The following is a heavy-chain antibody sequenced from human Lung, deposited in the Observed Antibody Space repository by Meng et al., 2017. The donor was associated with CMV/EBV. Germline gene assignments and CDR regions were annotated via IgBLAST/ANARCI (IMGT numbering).Heavy chain of an antibody. CDR1: GGPISGCVYS. CDR3: SRSSYGSGSPLVESWFDP. J-gene: IGHJ5*02. CDR2: IHSIGRT. Sequence: VHVQEPGQVQVKPSQTTSVTFIVSGGPISGCVYSLSWIRQHPGKGLKWIGYIHSIGRTYNNPSLRSRLTISVDTSKNQFSLKLSSVTAADTAVYYCSRSSYGSGSPLVESWFDPWGQGTLVTVSS. D-gene: IGHD3-10*01. V-gene: IGHV4-31*03.